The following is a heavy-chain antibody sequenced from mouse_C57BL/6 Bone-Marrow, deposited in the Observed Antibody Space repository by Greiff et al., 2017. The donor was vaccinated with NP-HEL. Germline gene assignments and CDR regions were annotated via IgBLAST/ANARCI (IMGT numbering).Heavy chain of an antibody. Sequence: EVMLVESGGGLVQPKGSLKLSCAASGFSFNTYAMNWVRQAPGKGLEWVARIRSKSNNYATYYADSVKDRFTISRDDSESMLYLQMNNLKTEDTAMYYCVRHEDYDLYYFDYWGQGTTLTVSS. CDR3: VRHEDYDLYYFDY. J-gene: IGHJ2*01. D-gene: IGHD2-4*01. CDR1: GFSFNTYA. V-gene: IGHV10-1*01. CDR2: IRSKSNNYAT.